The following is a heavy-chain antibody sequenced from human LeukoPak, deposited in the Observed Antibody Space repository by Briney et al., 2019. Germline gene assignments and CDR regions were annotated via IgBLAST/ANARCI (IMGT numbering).Heavy chain of an antibody. J-gene: IGHJ6*02. V-gene: IGHV3-30*03. CDR3: ARDGGSSNYLLVYYYYGMDV. Sequence: GGSLRLSCAASGFTFSSYGMHWVRQAPGKGLEWVAVISYDGSNKYYADSVKGRFTISRDNSKNTLYLQMNSLRAEDTAVYYCARDGGSSNYLLVYYYYGMDVWGQGTTVTVSS. CDR2: ISYDGSNK. CDR1: GFTFSSYG. D-gene: IGHD4-11*01.